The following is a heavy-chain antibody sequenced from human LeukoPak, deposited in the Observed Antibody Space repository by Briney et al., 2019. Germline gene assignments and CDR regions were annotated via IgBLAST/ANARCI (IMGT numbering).Heavy chain of an antibody. CDR1: GGSISSYY. Sequence: PSETLSLTCTVSGGSISSYYWSWIRQPPGKGLEWFGYIYYSGSTNYNPSLKSRVTISVDTSKNQFSLKLSSVTAADTAVYYCARTTVRGVIIYYFDYWGQGTLVTVSS. J-gene: IGHJ4*02. CDR3: ARTTVRGVIIYYFDY. D-gene: IGHD3-10*01. CDR2: IYYSGST. V-gene: IGHV4-59*12.